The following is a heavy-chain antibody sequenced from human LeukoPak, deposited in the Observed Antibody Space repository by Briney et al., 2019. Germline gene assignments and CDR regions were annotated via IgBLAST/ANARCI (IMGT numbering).Heavy chain of an antibody. Sequence: GGSLRLSCAASGFTFSSYWMSWVRQAPGKGLEWVANIKQDGSEKYYVDSVKGRFTISRDNAKNSLYLQMNSLRTDDTAVYYCAREDEGFRELLGYNWFDPWGQGTLVIVSS. CDR3: AREDEGFRELLGYNWFDP. CDR2: IKQDGSEK. J-gene: IGHJ5*02. V-gene: IGHV3-7*01. D-gene: IGHD3-10*01. CDR1: GFTFSSYW.